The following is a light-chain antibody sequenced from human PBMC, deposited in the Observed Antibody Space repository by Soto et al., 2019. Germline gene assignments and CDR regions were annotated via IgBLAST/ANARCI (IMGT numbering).Light chain of an antibody. CDR1: QGINIF. CDR2: DAS. CDR3: QQYENLPT. J-gene: IGKJ5*01. Sequence: DIQLTQSPSFLSASVGDRVTITCRASQGINIFLAWFQQKPGKAPKLLIYDASNLEAGVPSRFRGSGSGTDFTFTISRLQPEDIATYYCQQYENLPTFGQGTRLEIK. V-gene: IGKV1-33*01.